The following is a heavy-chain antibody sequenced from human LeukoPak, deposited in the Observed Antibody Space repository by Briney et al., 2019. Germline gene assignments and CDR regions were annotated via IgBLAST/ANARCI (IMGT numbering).Heavy chain of an antibody. CDR3: ARDSSGAATLDY. J-gene: IGHJ4*02. CDR2: IYHSGST. CDR1: GGSISSGGYY. V-gene: IGHV4-30-2*01. D-gene: IGHD6-13*01. Sequence: SETLSLTCTVSGGSISSGGYYWSWIRQPPGKGLEWIGYIYHSGSTYYNPSLKSRVTISVDTSKNQFSLKLSSVTAADTAVYYCARDSSGAATLDYWGQGTLVTVSS.